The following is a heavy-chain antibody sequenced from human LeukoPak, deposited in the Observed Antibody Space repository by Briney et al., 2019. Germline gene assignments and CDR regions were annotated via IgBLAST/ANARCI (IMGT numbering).Heavy chain of an antibody. CDR1: GVTFSSYG. Sequence: GGSLRLSCAASGVTFSSYGMHWVRQAPGKGLEWVAFIRYDGSNKYYADSVKGRFTISRDNSKNTLYLQMNSLRAEDTAVYYCAKKRGYSYGYADYWGQGTLVTVSS. J-gene: IGHJ4*02. CDR3: AKKRGYSYGYADY. V-gene: IGHV3-30*02. CDR2: IRYDGSNK. D-gene: IGHD5-18*01.